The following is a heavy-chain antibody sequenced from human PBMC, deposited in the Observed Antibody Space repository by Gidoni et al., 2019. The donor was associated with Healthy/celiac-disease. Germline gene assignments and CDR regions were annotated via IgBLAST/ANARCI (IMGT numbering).Heavy chain of an antibody. J-gene: IGHJ4*02. Sequence: QLPLQESGPGLVKPSETLSPTCTAPGGSISSSGYYWGWIRQPPGKGLEWIGSIYYSGSTYYNPSLKSRVTISVDTSKNQFSLKLSSVTAADTAVYYCARIDSMTTTLGWGQGTLVTVSS. D-gene: IGHD4-4*01. CDR1: GGSISSSGYY. CDR3: ARIDSMTTTLG. CDR2: IYYSGST. V-gene: IGHV4-39*01.